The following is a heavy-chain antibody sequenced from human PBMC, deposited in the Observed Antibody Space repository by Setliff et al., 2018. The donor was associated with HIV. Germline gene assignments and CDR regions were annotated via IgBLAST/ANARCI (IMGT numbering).Heavy chain of an antibody. CDR3: ARAGRRHYCGSGSYAVLDY. V-gene: IGHV3-48*03. J-gene: IGHJ4*02. D-gene: IGHD3-10*01. CDR1: GFTFSGYE. Sequence: GGSMRLSCAASGFTFSGYEMNWVRQAPGKGLEWIASISGSGRTLNYAESGKGTFTISRDNAKNLLFLQRNSLRAEDTAVYFCARAGRRHYCGSGSYAVLDYWGQGIMVTVSS. CDR2: ISGSGRTL.